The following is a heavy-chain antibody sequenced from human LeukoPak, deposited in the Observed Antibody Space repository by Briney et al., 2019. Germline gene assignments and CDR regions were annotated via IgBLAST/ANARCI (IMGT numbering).Heavy chain of an antibody. CDR2: INPSGGST. Sequence: EASVKVSCKASGGTFSSYAISWVRQAPGQGLEWMGIINPSGGSTSYAQKFQGRVTMTRDTSTSTVYMELSSLRSEDTAVYYCARDTPIGYCSGGSCYYFDYWGQGTLVTVSS. J-gene: IGHJ4*02. V-gene: IGHV1-46*01. D-gene: IGHD2-15*01. CDR1: GGTFSSYA. CDR3: ARDTPIGYCSGGSCYYFDY.